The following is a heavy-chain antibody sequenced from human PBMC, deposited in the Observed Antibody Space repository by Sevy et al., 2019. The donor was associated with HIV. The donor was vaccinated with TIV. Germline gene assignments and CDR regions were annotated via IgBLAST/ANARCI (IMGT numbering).Heavy chain of an antibody. CDR3: ASEVPSYYDRSGYYRFDY. CDR2: FYYSGKN. CDR1: GGSISSYY. J-gene: IGHJ4*02. D-gene: IGHD3-22*01. V-gene: IGHV4-59*01. Sequence: SETLSLTCSVSGGSISSYYWSWIRQPPGKGLEWIGSFYYSGKNIYSPSLKSRVTISVDTSKNQFSLKLRSVTAADTAVYYCASEVPSYYDRSGYYRFDYWGQGTLVTVSS.